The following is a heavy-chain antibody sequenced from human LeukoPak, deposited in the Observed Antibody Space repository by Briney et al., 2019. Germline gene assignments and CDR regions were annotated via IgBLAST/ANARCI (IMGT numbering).Heavy chain of an antibody. Sequence: PGGSLRLSRVVSRFPFSIYEMNWVRQAPGKGLEWASNIHSSGTVKYYSDSVKGRFSTSRDNAKSSLYLQMNSLRVEDTAVYYCALLTVASDFDYWGQGALVTVSS. CDR3: ALLTVASDFDY. CDR2: IHSSGTVK. J-gene: IGHJ4*02. CDR1: RFPFSIYE. D-gene: IGHD5-12*01. V-gene: IGHV3-48*03.